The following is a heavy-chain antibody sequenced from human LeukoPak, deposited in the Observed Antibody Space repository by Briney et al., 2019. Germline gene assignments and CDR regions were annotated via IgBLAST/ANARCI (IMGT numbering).Heavy chain of an antibody. CDR2: IWYDGSNK. CDR3: ARGGDYGDLRYFDY. V-gene: IGHV3-33*01. Sequence: GGSLRLSCAASGFTFSSYGMHWVRQAPGKGLEWVAVIWYDGSNKYYADSVKGRFTISRDNSKNTLYLQMNSLRAEDTAVYYCARGGDYGDLRYFDYWGLGTLVTVSS. D-gene: IGHD4-17*01. CDR1: GFTFSSYG. J-gene: IGHJ4*02.